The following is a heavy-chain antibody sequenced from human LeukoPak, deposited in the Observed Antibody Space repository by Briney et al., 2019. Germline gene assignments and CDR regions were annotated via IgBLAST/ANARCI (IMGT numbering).Heavy chain of an antibody. CDR1: GFTFSTYG. CDR2: IRYDGSNT. J-gene: IGHJ6*03. CDR3: VRTFRTSAFFMRDYHYYYYMDV. D-gene: IGHD1-14*01. Sequence: PGGSLRLSCAASGFTFSTYGMHWVRQAPGKGLEWVAFIRYDGSNTYYADSVKGRFNISRDSSLHLQMNSLRPEDTAVYYCVRTFRTSAFFMRDYHYYYYMDVWGKGTTVTVSS. V-gene: IGHV3-30*02.